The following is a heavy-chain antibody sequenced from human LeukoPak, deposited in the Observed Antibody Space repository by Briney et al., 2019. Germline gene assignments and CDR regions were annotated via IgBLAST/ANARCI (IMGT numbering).Heavy chain of an antibody. J-gene: IGHJ4*02. Sequence: GASVKVSCKASGHTFTGYYMHWVRQAPGQGLEWIGRINPNSGGTNYAQKFQGRVTMTRDTSISTAYMELSRLRSDDTAVYYCTRASCSSISCYLDYWGQGTLVTVSS. V-gene: IGHV1-2*06. CDR3: TRASCSSISCYLDY. CDR1: GHTFTGYY. CDR2: INPNSGGT. D-gene: IGHD2-2*01.